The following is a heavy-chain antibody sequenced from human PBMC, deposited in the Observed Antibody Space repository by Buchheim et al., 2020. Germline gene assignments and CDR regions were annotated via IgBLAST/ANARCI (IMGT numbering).Heavy chain of an antibody. D-gene: IGHD3-9*01. J-gene: IGHJ6*02. CDR2: MNPNSGNK. V-gene: IGHV1-8*01. CDR1: GYTFTSYD. Sequence: QVQLVQSGAEVKKPGASVKVSCKASGYTFTSYDITWVPQATGQGLAWMGWMNPNSGNKDFAQKFQGRVPMTRNTSISTAYMELSSLRSEDTAVDYCARVPGNYDILTGYYSYYGMDVWGQGTT. CDR3: ARVPGNYDILTGYYSYYGMDV.